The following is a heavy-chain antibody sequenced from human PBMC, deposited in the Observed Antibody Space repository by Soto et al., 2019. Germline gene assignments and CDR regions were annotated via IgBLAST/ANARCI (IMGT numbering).Heavy chain of an antibody. CDR3: ARSLHHHLITMVRGESFPFDP. Sequence: GASVKVSCKASGYTFTSYTISRVRQAPGQGLEWMGRIIPILGIANYAQKFQGRVTITADKSTSTAYMELSSLRSEDTAVYYCARSLHHHLITMVRGESFPFDPWGQGTLVTVSS. CDR2: IIPILGIA. D-gene: IGHD3-10*01. J-gene: IGHJ5*02. V-gene: IGHV1-69*02. CDR1: GYTFTSYT.